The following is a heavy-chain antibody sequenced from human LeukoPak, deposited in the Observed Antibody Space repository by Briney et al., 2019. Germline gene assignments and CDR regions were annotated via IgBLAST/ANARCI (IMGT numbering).Heavy chain of an antibody. CDR2: INPNSGGT. CDR3: ARGGRVYGGNPKYYFDY. J-gene: IGHJ4*02. CDR1: GYTFTGYY. Sequence: ASGKVSCKASGYTFTGYYMPWLRQAPGLGLEWMGWINPNSGGTNYAQKFQGRVTMTRDTSISTAYMELSRLRSDDPAVYYCARGGRVYGGNPKYYFDYWGQGTLVTVSS. D-gene: IGHD4-23*01. V-gene: IGHV1-2*02.